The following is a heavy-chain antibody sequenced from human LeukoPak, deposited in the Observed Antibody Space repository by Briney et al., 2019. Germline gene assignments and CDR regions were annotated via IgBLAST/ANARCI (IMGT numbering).Heavy chain of an antibody. CDR1: GGSFSGYY. CDR2: INHSGST. D-gene: IGHD3-3*01. Sequence: PSETLSLTCAVYGGSFSGYYWSWIRQPPGKGLEWIGEINHSGSTNYNPPLKSRVTISVDTSKNQFSLKLSSVTAADTAVYYCARGSTIFGVVITGWFDPWGQGTLVTVSS. CDR3: ARGSTIFGVVITGWFDP. V-gene: IGHV4-34*01. J-gene: IGHJ5*02.